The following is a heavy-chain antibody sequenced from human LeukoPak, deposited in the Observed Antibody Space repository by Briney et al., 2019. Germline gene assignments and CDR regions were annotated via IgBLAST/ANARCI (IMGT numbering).Heavy chain of an antibody. CDR3: ARAQAHSAMVLRGYFDS. J-gene: IGHJ4*02. CDR1: GASISGADYY. CDR2: IYFSGST. D-gene: IGHD5-18*01. V-gene: IGHV4-31*03. Sequence: PSQTLSLTCPVSGASISGADYYWSWIRQHPGKGLEWIGYIYFSGSTYYNPSLKSRVSISVDTSKNQFSLKLSSVTAADTAVYYCARAQAHSAMVLRGYFDSWGQGALVTVSS.